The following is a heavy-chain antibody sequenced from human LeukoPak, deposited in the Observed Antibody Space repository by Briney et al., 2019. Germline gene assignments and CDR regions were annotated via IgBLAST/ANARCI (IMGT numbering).Heavy chain of an antibody. Sequence: SETLSLTCAVSGGSSSGYYWSWVRQPPGKGLEWIGEINHSGSTNYNPSLKSRVTIAVDTSKNQFSLNLSSVTAADTAVYYCARLNKYYYDSSGYYFWFDPWGQGTLVTVSS. D-gene: IGHD3-22*01. V-gene: IGHV4-34*01. CDR2: INHSGST. CDR1: GGSSSGYY. CDR3: ARLNKYYYDSSGYYFWFDP. J-gene: IGHJ5*02.